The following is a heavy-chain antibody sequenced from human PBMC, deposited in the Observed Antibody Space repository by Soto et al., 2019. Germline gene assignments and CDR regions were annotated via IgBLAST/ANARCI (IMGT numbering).Heavy chain of an antibody. D-gene: IGHD1-26*01. CDR2: IYYSGST. J-gene: IGHJ3*02. V-gene: IGHV4-59*01. CDR1: GGSISSYY. Sequence: PSETLSLTCTVSGGSISSYYWSWIRQPPGKGLEWIGYIYYSGSTNYNPSLKSRVTISVDTSKNQFSLKLSSVTAADTAVYYCARERGGSRDDFDIRGQVTIVPLSS. CDR3: ARERGGSRDDFDI.